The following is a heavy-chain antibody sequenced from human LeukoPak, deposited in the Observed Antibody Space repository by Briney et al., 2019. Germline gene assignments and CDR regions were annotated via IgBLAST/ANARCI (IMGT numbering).Heavy chain of an antibody. CDR2: IYHSGST. CDR3: ARHDDYYGSGSFENWFDP. J-gene: IGHJ5*02. CDR1: GYSISNGYN. D-gene: IGHD3-10*01. V-gene: IGHV4-38-2*02. Sequence: KSSETLSLTCTVSGYSISNGYNWGWIRQPPGKGLEWIGRIYHSGSTYYNPSLKSRVTISVDTSKNQSSLKLTSVTAADTAVYFCARHDDYYGSGSFENWFDPWGQGTLVTVSS.